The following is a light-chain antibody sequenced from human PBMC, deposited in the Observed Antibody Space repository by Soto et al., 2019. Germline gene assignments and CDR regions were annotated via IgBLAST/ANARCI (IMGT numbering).Light chain of an antibody. CDR3: QQYGSSRFT. CDR2: GAS. V-gene: IGKV3-20*01. Sequence: EIVMTQSPGTLSLSPGERATLSCRVGQSVSSSYLAWYQQKPGQAPRLLIYGASSRATGIPDRFSGSGSGTDFTLTISRLEPEDFAVYYCQQYGSSRFTFGPGTKVDIK. CDR1: QSVSSSY. J-gene: IGKJ3*01.